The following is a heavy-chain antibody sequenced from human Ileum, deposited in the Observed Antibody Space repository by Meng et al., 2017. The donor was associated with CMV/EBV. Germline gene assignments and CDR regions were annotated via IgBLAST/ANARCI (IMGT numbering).Heavy chain of an antibody. Sequence: QVQLRRGGAGVLKPPETLSLMCHVYGGSFSEYHWSWIRQPPGKGLEWIGEINHGGSSNYNPSLKSRVTISVDRSRNQVSLKLTSVTAADTAVYYCARASPQRRFLSYWGQGTLVTVSS. CDR3: ARASPQRRFLSY. CDR1: GGSFSEYH. D-gene: IGHD3-3*01. CDR2: INHGGSS. J-gene: IGHJ4*02. V-gene: IGHV4-34*01.